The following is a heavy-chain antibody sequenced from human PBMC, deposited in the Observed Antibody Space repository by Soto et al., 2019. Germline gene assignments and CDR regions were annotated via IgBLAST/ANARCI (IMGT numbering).Heavy chain of an antibody. CDR3: VIDLAHGYTGKV. V-gene: IGHV4-30-4*08. CDR1: GAIVTRGDNY. J-gene: IGHJ3*01. CDR2: IYDSGVT. Sequence: QVQLQESGPGLVKPSQTLSLACSVSGAIVTRGDNYWSWDRQPQGKGLEWLGYIYDSGVTSYTPALKSRVTLSLDRPNNQVSLKFRSVTAADTAVYFCVIDLAHGYTGKVWGHGTLVTVSS. D-gene: IGHD5-18*01.